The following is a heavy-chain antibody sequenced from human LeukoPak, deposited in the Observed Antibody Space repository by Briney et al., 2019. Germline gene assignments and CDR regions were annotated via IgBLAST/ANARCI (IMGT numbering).Heavy chain of an antibody. CDR3: ARPTYYDILTGYPDAFDI. D-gene: IGHD3-9*01. Sequence: GESLKISCKGSGYSFTSYWIGWVRQMPGKGLEWMGIIYPGDSDTRYSPSFQGQVTISADKSISTAYLQWSSLKASDTAMYYCARPTYYDILTGYPDAFDIWGQGTVVTVSS. V-gene: IGHV5-51*01. CDR2: IYPGDSDT. J-gene: IGHJ3*02. CDR1: GYSFTSYW.